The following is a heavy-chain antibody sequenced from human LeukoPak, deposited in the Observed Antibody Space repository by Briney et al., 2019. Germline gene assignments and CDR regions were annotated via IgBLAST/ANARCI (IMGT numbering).Heavy chain of an antibody. D-gene: IGHD6-13*01. CDR3: ARGGPAAGRFDY. J-gene: IGHJ4*02. Sequence: GGSLRLSCTISGFTFDDYGMSWVRQAPGKGLEWVAVISYDGSNKYYADSVKGRFTISRDNSKNTLYLQMNSLRAEDTAVYYCARGGPAAGRFDYWGQGTLVTVSS. CDR2: ISYDGSNK. CDR1: GFTFDDYG. V-gene: IGHV3-30*03.